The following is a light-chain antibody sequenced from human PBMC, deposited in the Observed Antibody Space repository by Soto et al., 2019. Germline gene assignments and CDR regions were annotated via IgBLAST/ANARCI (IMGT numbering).Light chain of an antibody. V-gene: IGKV1-6*01. J-gene: IGKJ1*01. CDR1: QGIRND. CDR3: LQTYNFPWT. CDR2: DAS. Sequence: AIQMTQSPSSVSASVGDRVSITCRASQGIRNDLGWYQQRPGKAPKLLIYDASNLQSGVPSRFSGRTSGTDFILTISSLQPEDFATYYCLQTYNFPWTFGQGTKLDIK.